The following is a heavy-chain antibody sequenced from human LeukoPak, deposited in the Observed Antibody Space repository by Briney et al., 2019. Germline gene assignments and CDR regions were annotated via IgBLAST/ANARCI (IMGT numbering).Heavy chain of an antibody. CDR3: GLWEDNGAKGPRGDY. D-gene: IGHD4-17*01. CDR2: IYHSGST. Sequence: SETLSLTCTVSGGSISSGGYYWSWIRQPPGKGLEWIGYIYHSGSTYYNPSLKSRVTISVDRSKNQFSLKLSSVTAADTAVYYLGLWEDNGAKGPRGDYGGQEPWSPSPQ. CDR1: GGSISSGGYY. J-gene: IGHJ4*02. V-gene: IGHV4-30-2*01.